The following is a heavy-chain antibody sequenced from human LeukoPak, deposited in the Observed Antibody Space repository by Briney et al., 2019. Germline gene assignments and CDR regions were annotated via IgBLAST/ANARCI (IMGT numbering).Heavy chain of an antibody. CDR2: ISADGST. CDR1: GFTFASYA. V-gene: IGHV3-23*01. Sequence: GESLKISCAASGFTFASYAMTWVRQAPGKGLEWVSSISADGSTYYADSVKGRFTISRDNSRDTFFLEMNSLRAEDTALYYCVACSSASCYGDRFDPWGQGTLVIVSS. J-gene: IGHJ5*02. CDR3: VACSSASCYGDRFDP. D-gene: IGHD2-2*01.